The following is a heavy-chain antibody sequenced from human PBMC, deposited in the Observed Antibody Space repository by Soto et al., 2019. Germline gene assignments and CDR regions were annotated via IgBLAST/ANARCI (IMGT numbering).Heavy chain of an antibody. CDR3: ARGPPHQRGYSYGFGPYYFDY. D-gene: IGHD5-18*01. CDR1: GGTFGSYA. J-gene: IGHJ4*02. V-gene: IGHV1-69*01. Sequence: QVQLVQSGAEVKKPGSSVKVSCKASGGTFGSYAISWVRQAPGQGLEWMGGIIPIFGTANYAQKFQGRVTITADESTSTAYMELSSLRSEDTAVYYCARGPPHQRGYSYGFGPYYFDYWGQGTLVTVSS. CDR2: IIPIFGTA.